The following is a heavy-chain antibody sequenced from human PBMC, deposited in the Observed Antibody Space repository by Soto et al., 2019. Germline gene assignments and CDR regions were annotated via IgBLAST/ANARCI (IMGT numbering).Heavy chain of an antibody. CDR3: ASGRYGDY. V-gene: IGHV1-18*01. CDR1: GYTFTSYG. J-gene: IGHJ4*02. Sequence: QVHLVQSGAEVKKPGASVKVSCKGSGYTFTSYGITWVRQAPGQGLEWMGWISAHNGNTDYAQKIQGRVTVTRDTTTSTAYMDLRSLRSDDTAVYYCASGRYGDYWGQGALVTVSS. CDR2: ISAHNGNT. D-gene: IGHD1-26*01.